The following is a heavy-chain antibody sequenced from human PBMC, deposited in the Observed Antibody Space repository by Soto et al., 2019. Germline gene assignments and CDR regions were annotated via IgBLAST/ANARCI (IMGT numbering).Heavy chain of an antibody. CDR3: AGHALSATLTCGMDV. V-gene: IGHV5-10-1*01. D-gene: IGHD2-15*01. Sequence: EVQLVQSGAEVKKPGESLRISCKGSGYSFTNYWISWVRQMPGKGLEWMGRIDPSDSYTTYSPSFQGHVTISADRSISTASLQWSSLKASDTAMYYCAGHALSATLTCGMDVWGQGTTVTVSS. CDR2: IDPSDSYT. J-gene: IGHJ6*02. CDR1: GYSFTNYW.